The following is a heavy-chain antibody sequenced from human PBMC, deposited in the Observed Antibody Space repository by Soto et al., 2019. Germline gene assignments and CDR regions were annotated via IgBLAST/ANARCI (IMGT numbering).Heavy chain of an antibody. V-gene: IGHV1-46*01. D-gene: IGHD5-18*01. CDR1: GDTFTSYY. J-gene: IGHJ4*02. CDR2: INPSGGST. CDR3: ARDWFVVGYSYGPLFDY. Sequence: ASAKVSCKASGDTFTSYYMRWVRHATGQGLEWMGIINPSGGSTSYAQKFQGRVTMTRDTSTSTVYMEPSSLRSEDTAVYYCARDWFVVGYSYGPLFDYWGQGTLVTVSS.